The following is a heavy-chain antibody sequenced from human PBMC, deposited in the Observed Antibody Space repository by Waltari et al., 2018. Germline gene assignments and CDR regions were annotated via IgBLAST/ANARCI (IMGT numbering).Heavy chain of an antibody. CDR2: ISSSCSTI. V-gene: IGHV3-21*01. Sequence: EVQLVESGGDLVKPGGSLRLSCAASGFIFSDYSMNWVRQAPGKGLEWVSSISSSCSTIHYADSMKGRFTISRDNAKSSLYLQLNSLRAEDTAVYYCARGTRGTFDHWGQGTLVTVSS. J-gene: IGHJ4*02. CDR3: ARGTRGTFDH. CDR1: GFIFSDYS.